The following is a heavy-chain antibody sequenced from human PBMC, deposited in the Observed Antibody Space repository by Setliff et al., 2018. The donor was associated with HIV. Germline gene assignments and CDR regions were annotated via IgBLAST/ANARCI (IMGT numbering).Heavy chain of an antibody. V-gene: IGHV3-15*03. CDR1: GFSFSYAW. CDR2: IRSKANGGTT. J-gene: IGHJ5*02. CDR3: AVWIREVIS. Sequence: GGSLRLSCAASGFSFSYAWMSWVRQAPGKGLEWVGHIRSKANGGTTEYAASVKGRFTISRDDSKNSLSLHMNSLKTEDTAVYYCAVWIREVISWGRGTLVTVSS. D-gene: IGHD3-10*01.